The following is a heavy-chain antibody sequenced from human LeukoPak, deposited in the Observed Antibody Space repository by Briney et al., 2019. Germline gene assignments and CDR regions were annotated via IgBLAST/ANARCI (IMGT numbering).Heavy chain of an antibody. V-gene: IGHV4-34*01. J-gene: IGHJ4*02. CDR2: INHSGST. D-gene: IGHD1-26*01. CDR3: ARGEWELLTFDY. Sequence: PSETLSLTCAVYGGSFSGYYWSWIRQPPGKGLEWIGEINHSGSTNYNPSLKSRVTISVDTSKNQFSLKLSSVTAADTAVYYCARGEWELLTFDYWGQGTLVTVSS. CDR1: GGSFSGYY.